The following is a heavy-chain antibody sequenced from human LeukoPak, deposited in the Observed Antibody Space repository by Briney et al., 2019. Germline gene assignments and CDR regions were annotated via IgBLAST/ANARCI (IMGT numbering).Heavy chain of an antibody. D-gene: IGHD5-18*01. Sequence: SETLSLTCAVYGGSFSGYYWSWIRQPPGKGLEWIGVVNHSGSTNYNPSLKSRVTISVDTSKNQFSLKLSSVTAADTAVYYCARRRIQLWSRGWFDPWGQGTLVTVSS. CDR3: ARRRIQLWSRGWFDP. CDR2: VNHSGST. CDR1: GGSFSGYY. J-gene: IGHJ5*02. V-gene: IGHV4-34*01.